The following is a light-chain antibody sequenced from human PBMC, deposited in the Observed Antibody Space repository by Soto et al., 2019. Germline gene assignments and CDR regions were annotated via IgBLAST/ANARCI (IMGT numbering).Light chain of an antibody. CDR3: QQYDNLPRT. Sequence: DIQMTQSPSSLSASVGDRVTIICQASRDIRNHLNWYQQKPGKAPNLLIYDASNLETGAPSRFSGSGSGTVFTCIICSLQSEDFGKYYCQQYDNLPRTVGGGTKV. CDR1: RDIRNH. CDR2: DAS. V-gene: IGKV1-33*01. J-gene: IGKJ4*01.